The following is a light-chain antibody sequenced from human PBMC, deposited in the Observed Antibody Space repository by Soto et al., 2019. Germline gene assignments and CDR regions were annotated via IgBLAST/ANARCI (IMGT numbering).Light chain of an antibody. Sequence: EIVLTQSPGTLSLSPGEGATLSCRGSQTVSKTYLAWYQQKPGQAPRLLIYAASRRATGVPDRFSGSGSGTVFTLSISRLEPGDSAVYYCQQYGRSPYTFGQGTKLEIK. CDR2: AAS. CDR3: QQYGRSPYT. CDR1: QTVSKTY. J-gene: IGKJ2*01. V-gene: IGKV3-20*01.